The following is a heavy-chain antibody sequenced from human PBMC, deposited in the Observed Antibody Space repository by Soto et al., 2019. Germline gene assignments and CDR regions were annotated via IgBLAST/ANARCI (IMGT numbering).Heavy chain of an antibody. Sequence: ASVKVSCKASGYTFTSYDINWVRQATGQGLEWMGWMNPNSGNTGYAQKFQGRVTMTRNTSISTAYMELSSLRSEDTAVYYCASSWDGLGSYWTETYYYYGMDVWGQGTTVTVSS. CDR3: ASSWDGLGSYWTETYYYYGMDV. J-gene: IGHJ6*02. CDR2: MNPNSGNT. CDR1: GYTFTSYD. D-gene: IGHD3-10*01. V-gene: IGHV1-8*01.